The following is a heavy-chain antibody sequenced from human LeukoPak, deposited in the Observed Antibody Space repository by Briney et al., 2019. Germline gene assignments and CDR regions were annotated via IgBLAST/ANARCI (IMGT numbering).Heavy chain of an antibody. J-gene: IGHJ4*02. D-gene: IGHD6-13*01. V-gene: IGHV4-34*01. Sequence: SETLSLTCAVYGGSFSGYYWSWIRQPPGKGLEWIGEINHSGSTNYNPSLKSRVTISVDTSKNQFSLKLSSVTAADTAVYYCARGIAGLVDYWGQGTLVTVSS. CDR1: GGSFSGYY. CDR2: INHSGST. CDR3: ARGIAGLVDY.